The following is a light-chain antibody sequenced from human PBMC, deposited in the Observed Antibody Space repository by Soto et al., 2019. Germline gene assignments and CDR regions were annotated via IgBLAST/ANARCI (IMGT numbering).Light chain of an antibody. CDR3: CSYTSSSTVV. CDR2: DVS. CDR1: SSDVGGYNY. J-gene: IGLJ2*01. V-gene: IGLV2-14*01. Sequence: QSALTQPASVSGSPGQSITISCTGTSSDVGGYNYVSWYQQHPGKAPKLMIYDVSNRPSGVSNRFSGSKSGNTASLTISGLEAEDEADYCCCSYTSSSTVVFGGGTKLTVL.